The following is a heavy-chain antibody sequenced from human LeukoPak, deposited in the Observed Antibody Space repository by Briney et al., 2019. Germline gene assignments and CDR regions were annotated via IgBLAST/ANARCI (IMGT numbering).Heavy chain of an antibody. J-gene: IGHJ5*02. D-gene: IGHD2-2*01. CDR1: GGSFSGYY. CDR3: ARGRYCSSTSCYLFDP. Sequence: KASETLSLTCAVYGGSFSGYYWSWIRQPPGKGLEWIGEINHSGSTNYNPSLKSRVTISVDTSKNQFSLKLSSVTAADTAVYYCARGRYCSSTSCYLFDPWGQGTLVTVSS. CDR2: INHSGST. V-gene: IGHV4-34*01.